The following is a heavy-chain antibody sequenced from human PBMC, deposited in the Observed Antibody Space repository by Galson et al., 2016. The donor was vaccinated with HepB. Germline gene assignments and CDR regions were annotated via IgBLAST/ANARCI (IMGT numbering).Heavy chain of an antibody. J-gene: IGHJ6*02. CDR2: IHDSGNT. CDR3: ARDEGFYNGRDV. D-gene: IGHD2-2*02. Sequence: SETLSLTCTVSSDPVTSGTYYWSWVRQSPGKGLDWIGYIHDSGNTNYNPSIKSRVTISRDTSKNQFFLELTSVTAADTAVYYWARDEGFYNGRDVWGQGTTVTVAS. V-gene: IGHV4-61*01. CDR1: SDPVTSGTYY.